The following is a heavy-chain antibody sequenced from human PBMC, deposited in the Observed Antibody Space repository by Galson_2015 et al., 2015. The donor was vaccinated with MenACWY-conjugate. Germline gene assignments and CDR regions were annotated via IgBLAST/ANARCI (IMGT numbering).Heavy chain of an antibody. Sequence: SLRLSCAASGLTFSSNAMNWVRQAPGKGLEWVSGIGTGGGTYYADSVKGRFTISRDNSKNMVYLQMNSLRAEDTAIYYCAKFKYSTSWSNTHGMDVWGQGTTATVSS. D-gene: IGHD2-2*01. V-gene: IGHV3-23*01. CDR3: AKFKYSTSWSNTHGMDV. CDR1: GLTFSSNA. J-gene: IGHJ6*02. CDR2: IGTGGGT.